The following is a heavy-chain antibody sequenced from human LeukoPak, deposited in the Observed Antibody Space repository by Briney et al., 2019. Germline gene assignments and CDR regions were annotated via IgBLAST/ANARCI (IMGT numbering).Heavy chain of an antibody. J-gene: IGHJ4*02. CDR3: ARDQKGASCYDK. D-gene: IGHD2-2*01. Sequence: SETLSLTCIVSGGSISSYYWSWIRQSPEKGLEWIGYIYYRGGTSYTPSLKSRVTISVDTAKNQFSLKLSSVTAADTAVYYCARDQKGASCYDKWGQGTLVTVSS. CDR2: IYYRGGT. CDR1: GGSISSYY. V-gene: IGHV4-59*01.